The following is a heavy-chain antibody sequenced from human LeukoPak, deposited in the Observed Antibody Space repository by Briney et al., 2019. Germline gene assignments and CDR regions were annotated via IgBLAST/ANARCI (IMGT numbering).Heavy chain of an antibody. V-gene: IGHV3-48*04. CDR1: GFTFGTYS. CDR2: ISSSSTI. D-gene: IGHD6-13*01. Sequence: PGGSLRLSCAASGFTFGTYSMNWVRQAPGKGLECLSYISSSSTIYYADSVKGRFTISRDNAKNSLYLQMNSLRAEDTAVYYCARWRGSWQTIEYWGQGTLVTVSS. CDR3: ARWRGSWQTIEY. J-gene: IGHJ4*02.